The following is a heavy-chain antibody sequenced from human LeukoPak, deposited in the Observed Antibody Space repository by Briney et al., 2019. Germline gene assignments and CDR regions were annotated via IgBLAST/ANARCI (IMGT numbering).Heavy chain of an antibody. CDR1: GGSISSYY. CDR2: IYTSGST. CDR3: ARESARSGQTVPFDY. J-gene: IGHJ4*02. V-gene: IGHV4-4*07. D-gene: IGHD2-15*01. Sequence: PSETLSLTCTVSGGSISSYYWSWIRQPAGKGLEWTGRIYTSGSTNYNPSLKSRVTMSVDTSKNQFSLKLSSVTAADTAVYYCARESARSGQTVPFDYWGQGTLVTVSS.